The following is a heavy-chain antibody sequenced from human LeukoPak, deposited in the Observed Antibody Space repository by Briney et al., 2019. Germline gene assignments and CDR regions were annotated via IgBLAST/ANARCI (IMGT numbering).Heavy chain of an antibody. J-gene: IGHJ3*02. CDR1: GGSISRYY. Sequence: SETLSLTCTVSGGSISRYYWSWIRRPPGKGLEWIGYIDDSRNTNYNPSLKSQVTISVDKSKNQFSLKLSFVTAADTAMYYCARSDYHNSGSHTVFDAFDIWGQGTRVTVSS. CDR2: IDDSRNT. CDR3: ARSDYHNSGSHTVFDAFDI. D-gene: IGHD3-10*01. V-gene: IGHV4-59*01.